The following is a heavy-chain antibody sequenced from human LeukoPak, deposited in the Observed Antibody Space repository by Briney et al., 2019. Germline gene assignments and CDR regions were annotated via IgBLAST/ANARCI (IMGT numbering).Heavy chain of an antibody. D-gene: IGHD3-10*01. CDR3: ARDTEVLWFGELYRWFDP. CDR2: ISSSSSTI. CDR1: GFTFSSYS. J-gene: IGHJ5*02. V-gene: IGHV3-48*04. Sequence: PGGSLRLSCAASGFTFSSYSMNWVRQAPGKGLEWVSYISSSSSTIYYADSVKGRFTISRDNAKNSLYLQMNSLRAEDTAVYYCARDTEVLWFGELYRWFDPWGQGTLVTVSS.